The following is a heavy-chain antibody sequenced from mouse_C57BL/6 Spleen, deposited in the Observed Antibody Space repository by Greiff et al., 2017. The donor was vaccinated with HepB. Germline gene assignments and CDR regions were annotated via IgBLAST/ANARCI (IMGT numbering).Heavy chain of an antibody. CDR1: GFTFSDYY. V-gene: IGHV5-16*01. D-gene: IGHD1-1*01. Sequence: EVQRVESEGGLVQPGSSMKLSCTASGFTFSDYYMAWVRQVPEKGLEWVANINYDGSSTYYLDSLKSRFIISRDNAKNILYLQMSSLKSEDTATYYCARMGYYYGSSYVFDYWGQGTTLTVSS. CDR2: INYDGSST. CDR3: ARMGYYYGSSYVFDY. J-gene: IGHJ2*01.